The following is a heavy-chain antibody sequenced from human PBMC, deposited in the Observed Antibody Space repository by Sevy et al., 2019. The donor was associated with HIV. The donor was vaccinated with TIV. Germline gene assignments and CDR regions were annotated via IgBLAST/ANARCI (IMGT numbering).Heavy chain of an antibody. CDR3: ARGVGLDC. J-gene: IGHJ4*02. CDR1: GFTFSPYW. V-gene: IGHV3-7*01. D-gene: IGHD1-26*01. Sequence: GGSLRLSCAASGFTFSPYWMTWVRQAPGKGLGGVANIRPDGSDKYYLDSVKGRFTISRDNAKNSLYRQMNSLRADDTAMYYCARGVGLDCWGQGALVTVSS. CDR2: IRPDGSDK.